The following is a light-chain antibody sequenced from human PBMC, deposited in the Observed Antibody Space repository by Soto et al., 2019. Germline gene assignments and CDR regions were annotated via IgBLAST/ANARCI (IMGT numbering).Light chain of an antibody. CDR3: SSYTSGITVV. J-gene: IGLJ2*01. Sequence: QSALTQPASVSGSPGQSITISCTGTGSDIGGYHYVYWFQQHPGKAPKLMIYDVSTRPSGVSDRFSGSKSGNTASLTISGLQAEDEADYYCSSYTSGITVVFGGGTKLTVL. V-gene: IGLV2-14*01. CDR2: DVS. CDR1: GSDIGGYHY.